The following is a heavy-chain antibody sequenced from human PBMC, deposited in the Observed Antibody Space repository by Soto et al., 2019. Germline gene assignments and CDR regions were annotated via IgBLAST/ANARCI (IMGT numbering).Heavy chain of an antibody. CDR2: FNPILSFS. CDR1: GDTFNCYT. CDR3: ATSFGSGRRAFDY. D-gene: IGHD3-10*01. Sequence: QVQLVQSGAEVKKPGSSVKVSCKASGDTFNCYTINWVRQAPGLGLEWMGRFNPILSFSNSALKFQGRVTLTADKSTSTAYMVLSSLRSEDTAIYYCATSFGSGRRAFDYWGQGALVTVSS. V-gene: IGHV1-69*02. J-gene: IGHJ4*02.